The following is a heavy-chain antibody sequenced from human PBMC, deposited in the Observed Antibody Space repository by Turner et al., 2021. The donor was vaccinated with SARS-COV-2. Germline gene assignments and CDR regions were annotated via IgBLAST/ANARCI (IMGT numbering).Heavy chain of an antibody. Sequence: VQLVASGGEFVQPGVSLSLSCAASGFIFSSYYVHWVRRVPGKGPVGVEGTNTDGSGTTYADSVKGRFTISRDNAKKTVKLQMNTLRAEDTGVYYGVRDGSYKALTKYAMDVWGQGTTVTVAS. D-gene: IGHD3-9*01. CDR3: VRDGSYKALTKYAMDV. J-gene: IGHJ6*02. V-gene: IGHV3-74*03. CDR2: TNTDGSGT. CDR1: GFIFSSYY.